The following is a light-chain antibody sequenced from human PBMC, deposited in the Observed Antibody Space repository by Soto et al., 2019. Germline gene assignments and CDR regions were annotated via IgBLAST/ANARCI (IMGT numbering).Light chain of an antibody. CDR2: VGTGGIVG. CDR1: SDYSYYK. CDR3: GADHGSGSTFVWV. J-gene: IGLJ3*02. Sequence: QLVLTQPPSASASLGASVTLTCTLSSDYSYYKVDWYQQRPGKGPRFVMRVGTGGIVGSKGDGIPDRFSVLGSGLNRYLTIENIQEEDESEFYCGADHGSGSTFVWVFGGGTKVTVL. V-gene: IGLV9-49*01.